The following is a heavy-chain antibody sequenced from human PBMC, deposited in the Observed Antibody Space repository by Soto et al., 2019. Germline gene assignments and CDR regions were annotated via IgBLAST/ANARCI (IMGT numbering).Heavy chain of an antibody. CDR3: ARDQEWSSWYTSHYYYYGMDV. CDR2: ISSSSSYI. J-gene: IGHJ6*02. Sequence: PGGALRLSWAGSGFTFSRYSMNLVRQAPGKGLEGVASISSSSSYIYYADSVKGRFTISRDNAKNSLYLQMNRLRAGDTAVYYCARDQEWSSWYTSHYYYYGMDVWGQGPRVTVSS. V-gene: IGHV3-21*01. CDR1: GFTFSRYS. D-gene: IGHD6-13*01.